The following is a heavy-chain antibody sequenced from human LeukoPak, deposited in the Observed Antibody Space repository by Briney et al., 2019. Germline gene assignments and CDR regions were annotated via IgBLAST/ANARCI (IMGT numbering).Heavy chain of an antibody. V-gene: IGHV3-30*02. CDR1: GFTFSGYG. CDR3: AKDTTPPKAGFDP. Sequence: GGSLRLSCAASGFTFSGYGMHWVRQAPGKGLEWVAFIRYDGSNKYYADSVKGRFTISRDNSKNTLYLQMNSLRAEDTAVYYCAKDTTPPKAGFDPWGQGSLVTVSS. D-gene: IGHD1-14*01. J-gene: IGHJ5*02. CDR2: IRYDGSNK.